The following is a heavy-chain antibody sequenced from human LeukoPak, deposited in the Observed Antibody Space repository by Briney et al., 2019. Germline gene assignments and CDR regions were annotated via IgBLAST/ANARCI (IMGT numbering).Heavy chain of an antibody. Sequence: PSETLSLTCTVSGGSISSYYWSWIRQPPGKGLEWIGYIYYSGSTNYNPSLKSRVTISVDTSKNQFSLKLSSVTAADTAVYYCAREDSSSDDGFQHWGQGTLVTVSS. CDR2: IYYSGST. CDR3: AREDSSSDDGFQH. CDR1: GGSISSYY. V-gene: IGHV4-59*12. D-gene: IGHD6-13*01. J-gene: IGHJ1*01.